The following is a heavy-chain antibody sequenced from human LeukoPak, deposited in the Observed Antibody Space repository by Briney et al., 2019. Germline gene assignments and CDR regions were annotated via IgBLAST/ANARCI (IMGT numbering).Heavy chain of an antibody. Sequence: ASVKVSCKASGYTFTSYYMHWVRQAPGQGLEWMGIINPSGSSTSYAQKFQGRVTMTRDTSTSTVYMELSSLRSEDTAVYYCARGANYCTNGVCSLFYWGQGTLVTVSS. CDR1: GYTFTSYY. D-gene: IGHD2-8*01. J-gene: IGHJ4*02. CDR2: INPSGSST. CDR3: ARGANYCTNGVCSLFY. V-gene: IGHV1-46*01.